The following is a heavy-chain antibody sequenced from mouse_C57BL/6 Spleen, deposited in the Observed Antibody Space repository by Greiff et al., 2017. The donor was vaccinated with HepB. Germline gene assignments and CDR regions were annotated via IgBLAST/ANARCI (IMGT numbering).Heavy chain of an antibody. V-gene: IGHV1-15*01. Sequence: QVQLQQSVAELVRPGAFVSLSCKASGYTFTDYEMHWVKQTPVHGLEWIGAIDPDTGGIAYNQKFKGKAILTADKSASTAYMELRSLTSEDSAVYYCTRGGAWAGWGQGTTLTVSS. J-gene: IGHJ2*01. CDR1: GYTFTDYE. CDR3: TRGGAWAG. D-gene: IGHD4-1*01. CDR2: IDPDTGGI.